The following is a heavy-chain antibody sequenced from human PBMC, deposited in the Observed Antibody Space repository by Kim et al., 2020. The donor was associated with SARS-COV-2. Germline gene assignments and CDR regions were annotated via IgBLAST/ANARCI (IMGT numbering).Heavy chain of an antibody. D-gene: IGHD2-15*01. J-gene: IGHJ4*02. Sequence: GGSLRLSCVVSGFTFSNYWMHWVRQAPGKGLEWVANIKQDGSEKYYMDSVKGRFTISRDNAKNSLYLQMSSLRVEDTAVYYCAGGQTEFWGQGTLVTVSS. CDR2: IKQDGSEK. CDR1: GFTFSNYW. CDR3: AGGQTEF. V-gene: IGHV3-7*01.